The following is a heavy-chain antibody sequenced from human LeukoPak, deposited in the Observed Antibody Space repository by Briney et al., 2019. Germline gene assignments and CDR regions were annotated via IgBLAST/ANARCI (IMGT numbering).Heavy chain of an antibody. J-gene: IGHJ4*02. D-gene: IGHD3-10*01. Sequence: GGSLRLSCAASGFTFNRYAMSWVRQAPGKGLEWVSGISGIGGSRYYGDSVKGRFTISRDNSKNTLYLQVNNPRAEDSAVYYCAKDLGLVGSGSYYFDYWGQGTLVTVSS. CDR1: GFTFNRYA. CDR3: AKDLGLVGSGSYYFDY. V-gene: IGHV3-23*01. CDR2: ISGIGGSR.